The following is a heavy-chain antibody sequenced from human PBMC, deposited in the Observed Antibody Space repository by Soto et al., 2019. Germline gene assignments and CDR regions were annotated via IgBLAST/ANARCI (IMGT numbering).Heavy chain of an antibody. V-gene: IGHV1-69*02. Sequence: QVQLVQSGAEVKKPGSSVKVSCKASGGTFSSYTISWVRQAPGQGLEWMGRIIPILGIANYAQKFQGRVTITADKSTSTAYMELGSLRSEDTAVYYCARAQEPWDYSSSWYNWFDPWGQGTLVTVSS. J-gene: IGHJ5*02. CDR1: GGTFSSYT. D-gene: IGHD6-13*01. CDR2: IIPILGIA. CDR3: ARAQEPWDYSSSWYNWFDP.